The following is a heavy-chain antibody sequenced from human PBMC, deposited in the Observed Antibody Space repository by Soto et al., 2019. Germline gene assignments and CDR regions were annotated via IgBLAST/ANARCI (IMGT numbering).Heavy chain of an antibody. CDR2: IYYSGST. CDR3: ARVWLSSGYPNWFDP. CDR1: GGSISSGGYY. J-gene: IGHJ5*02. D-gene: IGHD3-22*01. V-gene: IGHV4-31*03. Sequence: QVQLQESGPGLVKPSQTLSLTCTVSGGSISSGGYYWSWIRQHPGKGLEWIGYIYYSGSTYYNPSLKSRVTISVDTSKNQFSLKLSSVTAADTAVYYCARVWLSSGYPNWFDPWGQGTLVTVSS.